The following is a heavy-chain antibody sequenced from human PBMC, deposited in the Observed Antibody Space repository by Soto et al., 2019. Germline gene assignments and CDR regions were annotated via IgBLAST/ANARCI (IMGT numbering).Heavy chain of an antibody. CDR2: LTAGNGNR. D-gene: IGHD1-26*01. Sequence: QVQLVQSGAEVRKPGASVQVSCKASGYTFTGFAVHWVRQAPGQSLEWMGWLTAGNGNRKYSQNFQGRVTITSDTSATTSYMELSSLRSEDTAVYFCARDGGGRVGATLYDYCGQGTLVTVSS. CDR1: GYTFTGFA. J-gene: IGHJ4*02. V-gene: IGHV1-3*01. CDR3: ARDGGGRVGATLYDY.